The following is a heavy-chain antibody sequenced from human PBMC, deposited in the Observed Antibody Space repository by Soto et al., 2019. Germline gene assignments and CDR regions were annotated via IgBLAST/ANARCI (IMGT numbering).Heavy chain of an antibody. CDR1: GFFFSAYR. V-gene: IGHV3-7*01. J-gene: IGHJ4*02. CDR3: AIPSGLTVTGPDY. CDR2: IKQDGSET. Sequence: GGSLRLSCAASGFFFSAYRMSWVRQAPGKGLEWVASIKQDGSETYFLDSVKGRFTFSRDNARNSLDLQMSSLRHDDTAVYYCAIPSGLTVTGPDYWGQGTLVTVSS. D-gene: IGHD6-19*01.